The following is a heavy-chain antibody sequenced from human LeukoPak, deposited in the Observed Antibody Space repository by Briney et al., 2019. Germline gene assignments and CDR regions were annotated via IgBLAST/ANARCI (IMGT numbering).Heavy chain of an antibody. J-gene: IGHJ5*02. CDR1: GGSISSSSYY. CDR3: AREVSSGYYNWFDP. D-gene: IGHD3-22*01. Sequence: PSETLSLTCTVSGGSISSSSYYWGWIRQPPGKGLEWIGSIYYSGSTYYNPSLKSRVTISVDTSKNQFPLKLSSVTAADTAVYYCAREVSSGYYNWFDPWGQGTLVTVSS. V-gene: IGHV4-39*06. CDR2: IYYSGST.